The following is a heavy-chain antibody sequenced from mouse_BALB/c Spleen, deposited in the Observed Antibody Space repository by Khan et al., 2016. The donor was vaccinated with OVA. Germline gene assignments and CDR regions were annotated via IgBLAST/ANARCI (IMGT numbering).Heavy chain of an antibody. CDR3: AREEALYYFDY. D-gene: IGHD3-2*02. CDR1: GYIFTSYW. J-gene: IGHJ2*01. Sequence: VQLQQSGAELVRPGASVKLSCKTSGYIFTSYWIHWVKQRSGQGLEWIARIYPGTDNTYYNENLKDKATLTADKSSSTAYMQISSLNSEDSAFYFCAREEALYYFDYWGQGTTLSVSS. CDR2: IYPGTDNT. V-gene: IGHV1S132*01.